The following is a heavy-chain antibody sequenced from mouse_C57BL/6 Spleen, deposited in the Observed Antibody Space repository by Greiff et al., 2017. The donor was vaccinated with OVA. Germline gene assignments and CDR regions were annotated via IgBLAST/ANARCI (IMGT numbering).Heavy chain of an antibody. CDR1: GYAFSSYW. D-gene: IGHD2-5*01. CDR3: ARYSNYEGSDWYFDV. Sequence: VQLQQSGAELVKPGASVKISCKASGYAFSSYWMNWVKQRPGKGLEWIGQIYPGDGDTNYNGKFKGKATLTADKSSSTAYMQLSSLTSEDSAVYFCARYSNYEGSDWYFDVWGTGTTVTVSS. CDR2: IYPGDGDT. J-gene: IGHJ1*03. V-gene: IGHV1-80*01.